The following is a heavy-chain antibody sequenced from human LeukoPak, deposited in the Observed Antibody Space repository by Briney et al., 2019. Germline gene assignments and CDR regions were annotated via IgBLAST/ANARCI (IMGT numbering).Heavy chain of an antibody. D-gene: IGHD1-26*01. J-gene: IGHJ4*02. Sequence: SETLSLTCAVYGGSFSGYYWSWIRQPPGKGLEWIGEINHSGSTNYNPSLKSRVTISVDTSKNQFSLKLSSVTAADTAVYYCAREGSVGATAIDYWGQGTLVTVSS. CDR2: INHSGST. CDR3: AREGSVGATAIDY. V-gene: IGHV4-34*01. CDR1: GGSFSGYY.